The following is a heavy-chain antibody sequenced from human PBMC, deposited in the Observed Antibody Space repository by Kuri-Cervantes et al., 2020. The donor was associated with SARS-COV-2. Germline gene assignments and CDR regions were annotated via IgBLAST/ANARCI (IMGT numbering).Heavy chain of an antibody. D-gene: IGHD3-22*01. CDR2: INHSGST. V-gene: IGHV4-39*01. J-gene: IGHJ4*02. CDR1: GGSINSTTYF. Sequence: GSLRLSCTVSGGSINSTTYFWGWIRQPPGKGLEWIGSINHSGSTYYNPSLKSRVTISVDTSKKQFSLKLSSVTAADTAVYYCARHRDSYDISGFDSWGQGTLVTVSS. CDR3: ARHRDSYDISGFDS.